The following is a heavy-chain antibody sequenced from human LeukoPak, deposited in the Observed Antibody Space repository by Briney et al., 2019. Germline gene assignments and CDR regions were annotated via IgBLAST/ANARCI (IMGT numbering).Heavy chain of an antibody. V-gene: IGHV3-7*01. Sequence: PGGSLRLSCVASGFTSSNYWMSWVRQAPGKGLEWVANIKEDGSEKYHVDSVKGRFTISRDNAKNSLYLQMNSLRAEDTAVYYCVKTSGSYFFSGLDYWGQGTLVTVSS. D-gene: IGHD3-10*01. CDR3: VKTSGSYFFSGLDY. CDR2: IKEDGSEK. CDR1: GFTSSNYW. J-gene: IGHJ4*02.